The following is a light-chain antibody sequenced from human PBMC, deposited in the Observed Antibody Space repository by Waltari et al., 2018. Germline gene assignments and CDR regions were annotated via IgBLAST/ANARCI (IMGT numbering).Light chain of an antibody. V-gene: IGLV2-14*01. CDR3: SSYSSNTKGV. J-gene: IGLJ3*02. CDR2: DVG. CDR1: RRDVGGYNY. Sequence: QSALTQPASVSGSPGQSITISCTGTRRDVGGYNYVSWYQQHPGKAPKLMIYDVGKRPSGVSNRFSGSKSGTTASLTISGLQAEDEADYYCSSYSSNTKGVFGGGTKLTVL.